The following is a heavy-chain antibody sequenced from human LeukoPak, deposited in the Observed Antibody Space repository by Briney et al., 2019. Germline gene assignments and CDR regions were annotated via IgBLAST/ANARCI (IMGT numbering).Heavy chain of an antibody. CDR3: ARALDSSSSRYQAFEE. V-gene: IGHV3-7*01. D-gene: IGHD2-2*01. Sequence: GGSLRLSCSASGFTFSNYWMIWVRQAPGKGLEWAANIKQDESEKYYVDSVKGRFTISRDNAKSSLYLQMNSLRAEDTAVYYCARALDSSSSRYQAFEEWGQGTLVTVSS. J-gene: IGHJ4*02. CDR2: IKQDESEK. CDR1: GFTFSNYW.